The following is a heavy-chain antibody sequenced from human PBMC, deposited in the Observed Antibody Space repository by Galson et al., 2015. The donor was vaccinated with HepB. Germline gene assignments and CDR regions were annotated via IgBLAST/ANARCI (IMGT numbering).Heavy chain of an antibody. Sequence: SLRLSCAASGFTFDDYAMHWVRQAPGRGLEWVSGISWNSGSIGYADSVKGRFTISRDNAKNSLYLQMNSLRAEDTALYYCAITYYYDSSGYYGAFDIWGQGTMVTVSS. V-gene: IGHV3-9*01. CDR3: AITYYYDSSGYYGAFDI. CDR2: ISWNSGSI. D-gene: IGHD3-22*01. J-gene: IGHJ3*02. CDR1: GFTFDDYA.